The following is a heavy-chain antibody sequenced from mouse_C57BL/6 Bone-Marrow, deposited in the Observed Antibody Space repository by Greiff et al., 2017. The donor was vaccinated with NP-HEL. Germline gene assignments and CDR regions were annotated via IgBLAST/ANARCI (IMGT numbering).Heavy chain of an antibody. D-gene: IGHD2-4*01. CDR2: ISNLAYSI. CDR3: ARFYYDYDGYYAMDY. Sequence: EVMLVESGGGLVQPGGSLKLSCAASGFTFSDYGMAWVRQAPRKGPEWVAFISNLAYSIYYADTVTGRFTISRENAKNTLYLERSSLRSEDTAMYYCARFYYDYDGYYAMDYWGQGTSVTVSS. CDR1: GFTFSDYG. J-gene: IGHJ4*01. V-gene: IGHV5-15*01.